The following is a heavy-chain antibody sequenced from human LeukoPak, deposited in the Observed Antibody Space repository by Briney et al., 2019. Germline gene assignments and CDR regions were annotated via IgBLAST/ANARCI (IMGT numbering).Heavy chain of an antibody. Sequence: SETLSLTCTASGCSISSSSNYWGWIRQSPGKGLEWIGRIYYSGTTYYSPSLKSRVTISVDTSNKQFSLKLSSVTAADTAVYYWARGYYHVLTGHPKNFDYWGQGTLVTVSS. J-gene: IGHJ4*02. CDR1: GCSISSSSNY. D-gene: IGHD3-9*01. CDR3: ARGYYHVLTGHPKNFDY. V-gene: IGHV4-39*02. CDR2: IYYSGTT.